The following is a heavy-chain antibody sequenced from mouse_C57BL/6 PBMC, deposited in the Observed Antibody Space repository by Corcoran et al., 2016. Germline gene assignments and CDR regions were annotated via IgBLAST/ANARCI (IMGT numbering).Heavy chain of an antibody. J-gene: IGHJ4*01. CDR1: GYSITSGYY. CDR2: ISYDGSN. V-gene: IGHV3-6*01. D-gene: IGHD1-1*01. Sequence: DVQLQESGPGLVKPSQSLSLTCSVTGYSITSGYYWNWIRQFPGNKLEWMGYISYDGSNNYNPSLKNRISITRDTSKNQFFLKLNSVTTEDTATYYCARGHGSSYFAMDYWGQGTSVTVSS. CDR3: ARGHGSSYFAMDY.